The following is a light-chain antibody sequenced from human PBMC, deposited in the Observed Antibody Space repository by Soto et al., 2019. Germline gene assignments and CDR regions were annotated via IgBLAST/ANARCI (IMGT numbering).Light chain of an antibody. CDR2: AAS. CDR1: QGISNY. V-gene: IGKV1-27*01. CDR3: QKYNSAPRT. J-gene: IGKJ3*01. Sequence: DIQMTQSPSSLSASVGDRVTITCRASQGISNYLAWYQQKPGKVPKLLIYAASTLQSGVPSRFSGSGSGTDFTLTISSLQPEDGATYYCQKYNSAPRTFGPGTKVDLK.